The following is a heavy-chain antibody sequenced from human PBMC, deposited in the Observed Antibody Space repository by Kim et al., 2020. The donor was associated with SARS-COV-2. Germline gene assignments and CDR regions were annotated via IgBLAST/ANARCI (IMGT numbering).Heavy chain of an antibody. CDR3: ARFKCSSTSCYFGGFDY. J-gene: IGHJ4*02. CDR2: IIPIFGTA. CDR1: GGTFSSYG. Sequence: SVKVSCKASGGTFSSYGISWVRQAPGQGLEWMGGIIPIFGTANYAQKFQGRVTITADESTSTAYMELSSLRSEDTAVYYCARFKCSSTSCYFGGFDYWGQGTLVTVSS. D-gene: IGHD2-2*01. V-gene: IGHV1-69*13.